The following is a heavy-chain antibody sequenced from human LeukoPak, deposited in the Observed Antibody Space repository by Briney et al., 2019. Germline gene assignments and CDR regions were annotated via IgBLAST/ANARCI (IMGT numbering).Heavy chain of an antibody. CDR3: ARAPGRYDMRNFDY. D-gene: IGHD3-9*01. CDR1: GGSISSGDYS. CDR2: IYYSGST. V-gene: IGHV4-30-4*01. Sequence: SETLSLTCTVSGGSISSGDYSWSWICQAPGKGLEWIRYIYYSGSTYYNPSLKSRVTISVDTSKNQFSLKLSSVTAADTAVYYCARAPGRYDMRNFDYWGQGTLVTVSS. J-gene: IGHJ4*02.